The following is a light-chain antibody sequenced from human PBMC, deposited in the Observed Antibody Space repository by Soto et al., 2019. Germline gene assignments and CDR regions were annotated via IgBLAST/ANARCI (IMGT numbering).Light chain of an antibody. V-gene: IGKV1-39*01. J-gene: IGKJ3*01. CDR1: QSISTY. Sequence: DIQMTQSPSSLSASVGDRVTITCRASQSISTYLNWYQQKPGKAPKLLIYAASSLQSGVPSRFSGSGSGTDFTLTISSLQPEDFASYYCQESHTIRPTFGPGTKVDIK. CDR2: AAS. CDR3: QESHTIRPT.